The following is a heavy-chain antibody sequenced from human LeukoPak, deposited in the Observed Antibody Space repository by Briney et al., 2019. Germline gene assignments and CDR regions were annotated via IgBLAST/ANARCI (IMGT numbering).Heavy chain of an antibody. J-gene: IGHJ4*02. V-gene: IGHV3-30*01. D-gene: IGHD3-3*01. CDR1: GFTFSSYA. Sequence: PGGSLRLSCAASGFTFSSYAMHWVRQAPGKGLDWVAVISYDGSNKYYADSVKGRFTISRDNSKNTLYLQMYSLRAEDTAEYYCARVRYSYYDFWSGYLYYYDSTANDYWGQGALVTVSS. CDR3: ARVRYSYYDFWSGYLYYYDSTANDY. CDR2: ISYDGSNK.